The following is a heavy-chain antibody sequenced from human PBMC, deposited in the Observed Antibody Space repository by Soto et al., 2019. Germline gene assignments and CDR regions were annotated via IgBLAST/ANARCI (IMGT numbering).Heavy chain of an antibody. CDR1: GFTFSSYA. D-gene: IGHD2-2*01. J-gene: IGHJ4*02. Sequence: EVQLLESGGGLVQPGGSLRLSCAASGFTFSSYAMSWVRQAPGKGLEWVSALSGSGGSTYYAESVKGRFTISRDNSKNTLYLQMNSLRAEDTAVDYCAKDQVYCSSSSCTFPRGGFDYWGQGTLVTVSS. CDR2: LSGSGGST. CDR3: AKDQVYCSSSSCTFPRGGFDY. V-gene: IGHV3-23*01.